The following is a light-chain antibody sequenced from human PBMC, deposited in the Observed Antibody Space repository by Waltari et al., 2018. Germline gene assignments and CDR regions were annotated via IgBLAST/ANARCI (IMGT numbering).Light chain of an antibody. CDR1: QSVLYSSNNKNY. CDR2: WAS. J-gene: IGKJ2*01. Sequence: DIVMTQSPDLLAVSLGEMATIHCKSSQSVLYSSNNKNYLAWYQQKPGQPPKLLIYWASTRESGVPDRFSGSGSGTDFTLTISSLQAEDVAVYYCQQYYSTPYTFGQGTKLEIK. CDR3: QQYYSTPYT. V-gene: IGKV4-1*01.